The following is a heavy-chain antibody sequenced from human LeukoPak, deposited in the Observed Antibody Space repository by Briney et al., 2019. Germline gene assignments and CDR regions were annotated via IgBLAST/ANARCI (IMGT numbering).Heavy chain of an antibody. CDR1: GFTFSSYA. CDR2: IAHHGSNK. Sequence: GGSLRLSCAASGFTFSSYAMHWVRQGPGKGLEWVAYIAHHGSNKYYADSVKGLFTISRDNSKRTLYLQMNNLRADDTAVYYCAKDGSWSCTDWGQGALVTVSS. J-gene: IGHJ4*02. CDR3: AKDGSWSCTD. V-gene: IGHV3-30*02. D-gene: IGHD2-8*02.